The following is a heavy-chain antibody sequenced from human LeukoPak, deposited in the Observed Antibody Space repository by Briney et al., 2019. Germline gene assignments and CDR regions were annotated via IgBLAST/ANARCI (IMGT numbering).Heavy chain of an antibody. Sequence: PSETLSLTCTVSGVSISSYYWSWIRQPPGKGLEWIGYIYYSGSTNYKPSLKSRVTISVDTSKNQFSLKLSSVTAADTAVYYCARGGYYGSGNDFRFDPWGQGTLVTVSS. D-gene: IGHD3-10*01. V-gene: IGHV4-59*01. CDR3: ARGGYYGSGNDFRFDP. CDR2: IYYSGST. J-gene: IGHJ5*02. CDR1: GVSISSYY.